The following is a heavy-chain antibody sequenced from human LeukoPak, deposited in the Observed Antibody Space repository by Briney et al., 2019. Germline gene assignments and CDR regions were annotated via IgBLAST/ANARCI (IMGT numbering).Heavy chain of an antibody. V-gene: IGHV3-30*18. CDR3: AKAIYSGSYYGLYFQH. Sequence: GGSLRLSCAASGFTFSTYGIHWVRQAPSKGLEWVAVISYDGSNKYYADSVKGRFTISRDNSKNTLYLQMNSLRAEDTAVYYCAKAIYSGSYYGLYFQHWGQGTLVTVSS. CDR2: ISYDGSNK. D-gene: IGHD1-26*01. CDR1: GFTFSTYG. J-gene: IGHJ1*01.